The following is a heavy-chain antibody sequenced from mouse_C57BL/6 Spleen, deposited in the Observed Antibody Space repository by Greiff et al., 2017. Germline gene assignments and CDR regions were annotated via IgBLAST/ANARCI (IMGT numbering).Heavy chain of an antibody. D-gene: IGHD2-4*01. CDR3: AREGDYDDGRFAY. J-gene: IGHJ3*01. V-gene: IGHV5-4*01. CDR2: ISDGGSYT. Sequence: EVKLQESGGGLVKPGGSLKLSCAASGFTFSSYAMSWVRQTPEKRLEWVATISDGGSYTYYPDNVKGRFTISRDNAKNNLYLQMSHLKSEDTAMYYCAREGDYDDGRFAYWGQGTLVTVSA. CDR1: GFTFSSYA.